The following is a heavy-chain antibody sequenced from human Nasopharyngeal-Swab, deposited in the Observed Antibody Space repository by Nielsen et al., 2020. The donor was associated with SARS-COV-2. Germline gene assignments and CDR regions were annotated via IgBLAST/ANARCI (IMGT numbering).Heavy chain of an antibody. J-gene: IGHJ3*02. CDR1: GGSISSSSYY. D-gene: IGHD1-26*01. CDR3: AGGGSRPGYVFDI. CDR2: VYYSGST. Sequence: SETLSPTCTVSGGSISSSSYYWGWIRQPPGKGLEWIGSVYYSGSTYYNPSLKSRVTISVDTSKNQFSLKLSSVTAADTAVYYCAGGGSRPGYVFDIWGQGTMVTVSS. V-gene: IGHV4-39*01.